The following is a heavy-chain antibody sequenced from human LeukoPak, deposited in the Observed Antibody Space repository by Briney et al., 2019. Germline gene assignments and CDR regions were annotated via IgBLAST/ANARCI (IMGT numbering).Heavy chain of an antibody. D-gene: IGHD3-3*01. Sequence: SETLSLTCTVSGGSISSSSYYWGWIRQPPGKGLEWIGSIYYSGSTYYNPSLKSRVTISVDTSKNQFSLKLSSVTAADTAVYYCARHRGDFWSGYFLDYWGQGTLVTVSS. CDR1: GGSISSSSYY. CDR2: IYYSGST. CDR3: ARHRGDFWSGYFLDY. V-gene: IGHV4-39*01. J-gene: IGHJ4*02.